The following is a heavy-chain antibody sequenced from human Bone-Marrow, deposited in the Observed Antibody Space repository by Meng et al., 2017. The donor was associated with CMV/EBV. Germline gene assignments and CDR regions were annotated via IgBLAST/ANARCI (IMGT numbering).Heavy chain of an antibody. D-gene: IGHD6-19*01. J-gene: IGHJ4*02. CDR1: GLPFSSYS. CDR3: AREVPSGWYGSFFDY. CDR2: ISSSSSYI. Sequence: SGLPFSSYSMNWVRQAPGKGLEWVSSISSSSSYIYYADSVEGRFTISRDNAKNSLYLQMNSLRAEDTAVYYCAREVPSGWYGSFFDYWGQGTLVTVSS. V-gene: IGHV3-21*01.